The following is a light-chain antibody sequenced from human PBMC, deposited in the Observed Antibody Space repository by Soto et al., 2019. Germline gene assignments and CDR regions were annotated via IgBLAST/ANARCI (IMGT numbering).Light chain of an antibody. CDR1: QSVSSSS. CDR3: QQYGSSPLT. V-gene: IGKV3-20*01. CDR2: GAS. Sequence: EIVVTQSPGTLSLSPGERATLSCRASQSVSSSSLAWYQQKPGQAPRLLIYGASSRATGIPDRFSGSGSGTDLTLTISRLEPEDVAVYCCQQYGSSPLTFGGGNKVEIK. J-gene: IGKJ4*01.